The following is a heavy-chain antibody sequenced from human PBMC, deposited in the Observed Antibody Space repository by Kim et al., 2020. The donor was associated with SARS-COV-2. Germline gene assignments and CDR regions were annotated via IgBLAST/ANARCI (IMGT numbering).Heavy chain of an antibody. J-gene: IGHJ6*02. CDR2: TI. V-gene: IGHV3-48*02. CDR3: ARVMDG. Sequence: TIHYADSVKDRFTISRSKAKNALYLQMSGLGDEDTAVYYCARVMDGWGQGTTVTVSS.